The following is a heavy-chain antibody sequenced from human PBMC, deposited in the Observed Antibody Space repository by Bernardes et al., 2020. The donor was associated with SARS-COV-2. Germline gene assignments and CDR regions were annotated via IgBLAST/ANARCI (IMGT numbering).Heavy chain of an antibody. J-gene: IGHJ4*02. CDR1: GFTFSSYA. V-gene: IGHV3-23*01. CDR2: ISGSGGST. D-gene: IGHD3-10*01. CDR3: AKDSSAVPTVGFDY. Sequence: GWSLRLSCAASGFTFSSYAMSWVRQAPGKGLEWVSAISGSGGSTYYADSVKGRFTISRDNSKNTLYLQMNSLRAEDTAVYYCAKDSSAVPTVGFDYWGQGTLVTVSS.